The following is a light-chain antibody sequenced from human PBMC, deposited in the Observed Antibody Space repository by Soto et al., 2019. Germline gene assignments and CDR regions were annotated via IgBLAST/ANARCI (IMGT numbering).Light chain of an antibody. Sequence: QSGLTQPPSASGTPGQRVTLSCSGSSSNIGSNNVNWYQQLPGTAPKLLIYITNQRPSGVPDRFSGSKSGTSASLALSGLQSEDEADYYCASWDDSLIGRVFGGGTKLTVL. J-gene: IGLJ3*02. CDR3: ASWDDSLIGRV. CDR2: ITN. V-gene: IGLV1-44*01. CDR1: SSNIGSNN.